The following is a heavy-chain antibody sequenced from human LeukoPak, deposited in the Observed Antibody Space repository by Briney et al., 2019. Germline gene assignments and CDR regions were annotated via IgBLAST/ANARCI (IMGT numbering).Heavy chain of an antibody. CDR3: ARQEQDIANYYYYGMDV. J-gene: IGHJ6*02. CDR1: GYCFTSYW. Sequence: GESLQISCKGSGYCFTSYWIGWVRQMPGKGLEWMGIIYPGDSDTRYSPSFQGQVTISADKSISTAYLQWSSLKASDTAMYYCARQEQDIANYYYYGMDVWGQGTTVTVSS. CDR2: IYPGDSDT. D-gene: IGHD5-12*01. V-gene: IGHV5-51*01.